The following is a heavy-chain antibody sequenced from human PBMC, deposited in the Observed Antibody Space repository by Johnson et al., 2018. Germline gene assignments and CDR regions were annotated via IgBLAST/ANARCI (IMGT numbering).Heavy chain of an antibody. CDR2: IKSKTDGGTT. J-gene: IGHJ6*03. V-gene: IGHV3-15*01. D-gene: IGHD3-10*01. CDR3: TTAHRGSEKSFGGYYYYYVDV. Sequence: EVQLVESGGGVVQPGRSLRLSCAASGFTFSNAWMSWVRQAPGKGLEWVGRIKSKTDGGTTDYAAPVKGRFTISRDDSKNTLYVQVNSLKTADTAEYFCTTAHRGSEKSFGGYYYYYVDVWGKGTTVTVSS. CDR1: GFTFSNAW.